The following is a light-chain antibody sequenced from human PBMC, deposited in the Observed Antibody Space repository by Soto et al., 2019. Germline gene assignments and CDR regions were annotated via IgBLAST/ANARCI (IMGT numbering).Light chain of an antibody. V-gene: IGKV3-20*01. CDR2: GAS. CDR3: QQYGNSPRT. Sequence: EIVLTQSPGTLSLSPGERATLSCRASQSVSSNYLAWFQQKPGQAPSLLISGASSRATGIPDRFSGSGSGTDLNLTISRLEPEDLAVYYCQQYGNSPRTFGQGTKVEIK. J-gene: IGKJ1*01. CDR1: QSVSSNY.